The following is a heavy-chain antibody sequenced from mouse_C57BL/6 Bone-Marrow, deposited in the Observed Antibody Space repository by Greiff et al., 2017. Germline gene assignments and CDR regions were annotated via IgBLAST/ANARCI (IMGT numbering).Heavy chain of an antibody. Sequence: VQLQQSGPELVKPGDSVKISCKASGYSFTGYFMNWVMQSHGKSLEWIGRINPYNGDTFYNQKFKGKATLTVDKSSSTAHMELRSLTSEDSAVYYCARRGYYDYDDTFDYWGQGTTLTVSS. D-gene: IGHD2-4*01. CDR1: GYSFTGYF. J-gene: IGHJ2*01. CDR3: ARRGYYDYDDTFDY. V-gene: IGHV1-20*01. CDR2: INPYNGDT.